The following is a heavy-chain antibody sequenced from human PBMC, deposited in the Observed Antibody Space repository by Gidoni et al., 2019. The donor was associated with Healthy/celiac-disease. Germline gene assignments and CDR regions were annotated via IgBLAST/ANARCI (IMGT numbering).Heavy chain of an antibody. CDR2: IKQDGSEK. V-gene: IGHV3-7*04. J-gene: IGHJ6*02. CDR3: ARGGYCISTSCYYYYGMDV. D-gene: IGHD2-2*01. Sequence: EVQLVESGGGLVQPWGSLRLSCAASGFTFSSYWMSWVRQAPGKGLEWVANIKQDGSEKYYVDSVKGRFTISRDNAKNSLYLQMNSLRAEDTAVYYCARGGYCISTSCYYYYGMDVWGQGTTVTVSS. CDR1: GFTFSSYW.